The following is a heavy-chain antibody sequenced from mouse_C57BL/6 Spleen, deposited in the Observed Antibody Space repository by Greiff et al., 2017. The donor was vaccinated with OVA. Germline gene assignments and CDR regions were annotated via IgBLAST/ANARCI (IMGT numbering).Heavy chain of an antibody. CDR3: ARWAYDYDGSYAMDY. Sequence: QVQLQQSGAELVKPGASVKISCKASGYAFSSYWMNWVKQRPGKGLEWIGQIYPGDGDTNYNGKFKGKATLTADKSSSTAYMQLSSLTSEDSAVYFCARWAYDYDGSYAMDYRGEGTSVTVSS. CDR1: GYAFSSYW. J-gene: IGHJ4*01. D-gene: IGHD2-4*01. V-gene: IGHV1-80*01. CDR2: IYPGDGDT.